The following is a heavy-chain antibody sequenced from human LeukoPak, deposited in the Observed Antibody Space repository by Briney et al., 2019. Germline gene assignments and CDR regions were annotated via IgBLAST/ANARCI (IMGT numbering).Heavy chain of an antibody. CDR3: ARTLYSNYPWVDY. J-gene: IGHJ4*02. D-gene: IGHD4-11*01. V-gene: IGHV4-61*01. Sequence: SETLSLTCTVSGGSVSSNSYYWSWIRQPPGKGLEWIGYIYYSGSTNYNPSLKSRVTISVGTSKNQFSLKLSSVTAADTAVYYCARTLYSNYPWVDYWGQGTLVTVSS. CDR1: GGSVSSNSYY. CDR2: IYYSGST.